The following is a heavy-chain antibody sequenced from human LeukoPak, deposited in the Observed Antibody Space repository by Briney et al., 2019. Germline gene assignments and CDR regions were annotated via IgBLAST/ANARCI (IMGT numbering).Heavy chain of an antibody. CDR2: INHSGST. Sequence: SEILSLTCAVYGGSFSGYYWIWIRQPPGKGLEWIGEINHSGSTNYNPSLKSRVTISVDTSKNQFSLKLTSVTAADTAVYYCARGEMATTLDYWGQGTLVTVSS. CDR1: GGSFSGYY. CDR3: ARGEMATTLDY. D-gene: IGHD5-24*01. J-gene: IGHJ4*02. V-gene: IGHV4-34*01.